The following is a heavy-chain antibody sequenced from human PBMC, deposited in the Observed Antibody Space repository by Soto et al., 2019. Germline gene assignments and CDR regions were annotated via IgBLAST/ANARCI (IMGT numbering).Heavy chain of an antibody. CDR2: IYYSGST. Sequence: PSETLSLTCTVSGGSVSSGSYYWSWIRQPPGKGLEWIGYIYYSGSTNYNPSLKSRVTISVDTSKNQFSLKLSSVTAADTAVYYCARSWWYNWNLDYWGQGTLVTVSS. V-gene: IGHV4-61*01. J-gene: IGHJ4*02. D-gene: IGHD1-20*01. CDR3: ARSWWYNWNLDY. CDR1: GGSVSSGSYY.